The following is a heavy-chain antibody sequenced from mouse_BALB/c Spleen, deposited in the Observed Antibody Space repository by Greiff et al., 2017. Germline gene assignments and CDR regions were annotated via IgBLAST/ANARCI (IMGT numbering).Heavy chain of an antibody. CDR1: GYSFTSYW. D-gene: IGHD2-1*01. CDR3: ARGNYGNYYAMDY. CDR2: IDPSDSET. J-gene: IGHJ4*01. Sequence: VHLVESGPQLVRPGASVKISCKASGYSFTSYWMHWVKQRPGQGLEWIGMIDPSDSETRLNQKFKDKATLTVDKSSSTAYMQLSSPTSEDSAVYYCARGNYGNYYAMDYWGQGTSVTVSS. V-gene: IGHV1S126*01.